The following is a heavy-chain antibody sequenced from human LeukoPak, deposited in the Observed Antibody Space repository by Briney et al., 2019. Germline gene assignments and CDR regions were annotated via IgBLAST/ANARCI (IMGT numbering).Heavy chain of an antibody. V-gene: IGHV4-39*07. Sequence: SETLSLTCTVSGGSISSSSYYWGWIRQPPGKGLEWIGSIYYSGSTYYNPSLKSRVTISVDTSKNQFSLKLSSVTAADTAVYYCARDGWELLEYFDYWGQGTLVTVSS. CDR3: ARDGWELLEYFDY. J-gene: IGHJ4*02. CDR1: GGSISSSSYY. CDR2: IYYSGST. D-gene: IGHD1-26*01.